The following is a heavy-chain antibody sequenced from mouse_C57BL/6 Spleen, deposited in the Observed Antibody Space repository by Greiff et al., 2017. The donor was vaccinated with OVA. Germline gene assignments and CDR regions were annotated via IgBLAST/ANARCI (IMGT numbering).Heavy chain of an antibody. V-gene: IGHV1-81*01. Sequence: LQESGAELARPGASVKLSCKASGYTFTSYGISWVKQRTGQGLEWIGEIYPRSGNTYYNEKFKGKATLTADKSSSTAYMELRSLTSEDSAVYFCARDSNYNWYFDVWGTGTTVTVSS. CDR2: IYPRSGNT. CDR3: ARDSNYNWYFDV. J-gene: IGHJ1*03. CDR1: GYTFTSYG. D-gene: IGHD2-5*01.